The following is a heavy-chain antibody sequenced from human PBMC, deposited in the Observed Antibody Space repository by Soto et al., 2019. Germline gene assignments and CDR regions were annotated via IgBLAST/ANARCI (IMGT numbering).Heavy chain of an antibody. J-gene: IGHJ5*02. CDR1: GGSFSGYY. CDR3: ARDRFGYSYGYRRGWFDP. V-gene: IGHV4-34*01. D-gene: IGHD5-18*01. CDR2: INHSGST. Sequence: SETLSLTCAVYGGSFSGYYWSWIRQPPGKGLEWIGEINHSGSTNYNPSLKSRVTISVDTSKNQFSLKLSSVTAADTAVYYCARDRFGYSYGYRRGWFDPWGQGTLVTVSS.